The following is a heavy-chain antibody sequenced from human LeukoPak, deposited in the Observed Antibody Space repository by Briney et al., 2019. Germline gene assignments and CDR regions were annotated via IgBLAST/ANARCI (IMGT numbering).Heavy chain of an antibody. V-gene: IGHV4-39*07. J-gene: IGHJ3*02. CDR2: IYYSGST. Sequence: RPSETLSLTCTVSGGSISSSSYYWGWIRQPPGKGLEWIGSIYYSGSTYYNPSLKSRVTISVDTSKNQFSLKLSSVTAADTAVYYCARESNWNDPFDIWGQGTMVTVSS. D-gene: IGHD1-1*01. CDR1: GGSISSSSYY. CDR3: ARESNWNDPFDI.